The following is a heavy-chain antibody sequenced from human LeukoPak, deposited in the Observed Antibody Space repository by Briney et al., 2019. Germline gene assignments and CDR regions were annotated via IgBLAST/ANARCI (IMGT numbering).Heavy chain of an antibody. J-gene: IGHJ6*03. CDR3: ARGRRVNYYYMDV. CDR1: GGSISSGGYY. CDR2: IYYSGST. Sequence: PSETLSLTCTVSGGSISSGGYYWSWIRQHPGKGLEWIGYIYYSGSTYYNPSLKSRVTISVDTSKNQFSLKLSSVTAADTAVYYCARGRRVNYYYMDVWGKGTTVTVSS. V-gene: IGHV4-31*03.